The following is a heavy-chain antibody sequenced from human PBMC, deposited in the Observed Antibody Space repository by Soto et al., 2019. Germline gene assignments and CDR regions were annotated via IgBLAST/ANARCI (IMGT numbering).Heavy chain of an antibody. CDR1: GGSISSGGYY. J-gene: IGHJ3*01. V-gene: IGHV4-31*03. D-gene: IGHD3-22*01. CDR2: IYYTGST. Sequence: SETLSLTCTVSGGSISSGGYYWSWIRQHPGKGLEWIGYIYYTGSTYYNPSLKSRVTMSVDTSKNQFSLRVSSVTAADTAVYSCSRGPDYYDHSRMPFHVWGQGTMVTVSS. CDR3: SRGPDYYDHSRMPFHV.